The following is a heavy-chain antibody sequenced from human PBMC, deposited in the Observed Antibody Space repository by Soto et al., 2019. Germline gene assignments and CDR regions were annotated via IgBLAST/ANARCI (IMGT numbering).Heavy chain of an antibody. D-gene: IGHD3-10*01. J-gene: IGHJ4*02. CDR1: GFTFSSYA. Sequence: GGSLRLSCAASGFTFSSYAMSWVRQAPGKGLEWVSAISGSGGSTYYADSVKGRFTISRDNSKNTLYLQMNSLRAEDTAVYYCAKSRARYHYYGSGKDYWGQGTLVTVSS. V-gene: IGHV3-23*01. CDR3: AKSRARYHYYGSGKDY. CDR2: ISGSGGST.